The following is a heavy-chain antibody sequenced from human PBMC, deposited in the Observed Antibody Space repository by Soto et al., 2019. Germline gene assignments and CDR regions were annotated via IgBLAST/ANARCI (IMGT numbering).Heavy chain of an antibody. D-gene: IGHD6-19*01. Sequence: QVQLVESGGGEVQPGRSLRLSCAASGFTFSSYGMHWVRQAPGKGLEWVAVISYDGSNKYYADSVKGRFTISRDNSKNTLYLQMNSLRAEDTAVYYCAKDWQRLVHYYGLDVWGQGTTVTVSS. J-gene: IGHJ6*02. CDR1: GFTFSSYG. V-gene: IGHV3-30*18. CDR2: ISYDGSNK. CDR3: AKDWQRLVHYYGLDV.